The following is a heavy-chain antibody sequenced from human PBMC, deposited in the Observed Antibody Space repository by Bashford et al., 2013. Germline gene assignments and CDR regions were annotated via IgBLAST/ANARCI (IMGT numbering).Heavy chain of an antibody. CDR1: GYTFTNYD. J-gene: IGHJ4*02. Sequence: VASVKVSCKASGYTFTNYDINWVRQAPGQGLEWMGWISGYNGNTNYAQNLQGRVTMTTDRSTSTAYMELRSLRSDDTAVYYCARRGRSGCYDYWGQGTLVTVSS. V-gene: IGHV1-18*01. D-gene: IGHD6-19*01. CDR3: ARRGRSGCYDY. CDR2: ISGYNGNT.